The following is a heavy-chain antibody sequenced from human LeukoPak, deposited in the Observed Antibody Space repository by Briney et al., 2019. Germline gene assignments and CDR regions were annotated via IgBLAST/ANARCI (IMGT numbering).Heavy chain of an antibody. J-gene: IGHJ6*03. CDR1: GYTFTSYD. CDR3: ARAARTTGDYYYYYMDV. D-gene: IGHD4-11*01. V-gene: IGHV1-8*01. CDR2: MNPNSANT. Sequence: GASVKVSCKASGYTFTSYDINWVRQATGQGLEWMGWMNPNSANTGYAQKFQGRVTMTRNTSISTAYMELSSLRSEDTAVYYCARAARTTGDYYYYYMDVWGKGTTVTVSS.